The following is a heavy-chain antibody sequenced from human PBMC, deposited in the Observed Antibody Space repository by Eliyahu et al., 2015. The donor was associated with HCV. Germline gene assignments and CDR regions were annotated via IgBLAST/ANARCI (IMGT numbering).Heavy chain of an antibody. J-gene: IGHJ6*02. CDR3: ARDGKITMVRGVIQDYYGMDV. Sequence: QVQLQQSGPGLVKPSQTLSLTCAISGDSVXSNSAAWNWIRQSPSRGLEWLGRTYYRSKWYNDYAVSVKSRITINPDTSKNQFSLQLNSVTPEDTAVYYCARDGKITMVRGVIQDYYGMDVWGQGTTVTVSS. V-gene: IGHV6-1*01. CDR1: GDSVXSNSAA. CDR2: TYYRSKWYN. D-gene: IGHD3-10*01.